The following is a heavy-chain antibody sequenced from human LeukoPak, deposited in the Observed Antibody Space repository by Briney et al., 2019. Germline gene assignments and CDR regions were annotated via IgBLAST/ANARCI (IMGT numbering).Heavy chain of an antibody. J-gene: IGHJ4*02. V-gene: IGHV3-23*01. Sequence: GGSLRLSCAASGFTFSIYEMNWVRQAPGKGLEWVSAISGSGGSTYYADSVKGRFTISRDNSKNTLYLQMNSLRAEDTAVYYCAKESIAAAGPYFDYWGQGTLVTVSS. D-gene: IGHD6-13*01. CDR3: AKESIAAAGPYFDY. CDR1: GFTFSIYE. CDR2: ISGSGGST.